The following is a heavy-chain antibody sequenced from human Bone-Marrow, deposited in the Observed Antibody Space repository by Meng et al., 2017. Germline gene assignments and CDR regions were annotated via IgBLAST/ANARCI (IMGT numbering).Heavy chain of an antibody. Sequence: SETLSPTCAASGYSITGSYNWGWSRQSPGKGLEWIGSIYQSGSTYYNPSLKSRVTMSADTSKNQFSLKLTSVTAADTAVYYCAREKVDTAIYYFDYWGQGTLVTVSS. J-gene: IGHJ4*02. CDR3: AREKVDTAIYYFDY. D-gene: IGHD5-18*01. CDR1: GYSITGSYN. V-gene: IGHV4-38-2*02. CDR2: IYQSGST.